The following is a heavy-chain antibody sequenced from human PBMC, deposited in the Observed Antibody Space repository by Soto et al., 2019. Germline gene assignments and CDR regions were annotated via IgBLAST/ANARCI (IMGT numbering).Heavy chain of an antibody. Sequence: QVQLVESGGGSVKPGGSLRLSCAASGLTFSDYYMSWIRQAPGKGLEWVSYISSGGFITYYADSVKGRFTTSWDKAKNSLYLQMTTLSANDTAVYYCATGVVPATKWGYYSYGLDVWGQGTTVTVSS. V-gene: IGHV3-11*01. CDR1: GLTFSDYY. CDR2: ISSGGFIT. J-gene: IGHJ6*02. CDR3: ATGVVPATKWGYYSYGLDV. D-gene: IGHD2-2*01.